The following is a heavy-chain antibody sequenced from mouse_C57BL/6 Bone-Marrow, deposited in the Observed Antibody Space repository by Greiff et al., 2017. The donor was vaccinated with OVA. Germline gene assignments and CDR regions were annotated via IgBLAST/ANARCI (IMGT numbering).Heavy chain of an antibody. V-gene: IGHV7-1*01. CDR2: SRNKANDYTT. J-gene: IGHJ1*03. D-gene: IGHD1-1*01. Sequence: EVKLVESGGGLVQSGRSLRLSCATSGFTFSDFYMEWVRQAPGKGLEWIAASRNKANDYTTEYSASVKGRFIVSRDTSQSILYLQMNALRAEDTAIYYCARGYYGSSYWYFDVWGTGTTVTVSS. CDR1: GFTFSDFY. CDR3: ARGYYGSSYWYFDV.